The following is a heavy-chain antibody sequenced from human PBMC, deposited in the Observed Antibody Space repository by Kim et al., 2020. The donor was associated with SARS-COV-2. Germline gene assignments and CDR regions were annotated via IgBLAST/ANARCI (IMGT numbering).Heavy chain of an antibody. D-gene: IGHD3-10*01. J-gene: IGHJ6*02. CDR2: IWYDGSRQ. CDR1: GFSFSSYG. V-gene: IGHV3-33*01. CDR3: ARGFHYDSGSYDKLADPRDYYGFDV. Sequence: GGSLRLSCVASGFSFSSYGMHWVRLAPGKGLEWVGVIWYDGSRQYYADSAKGRCTITRDNSRKTVYLQINSLRAEDTAVYYCARGFHYDSGSYDKLADPRDYYGFDVWGRGATVTVPS.